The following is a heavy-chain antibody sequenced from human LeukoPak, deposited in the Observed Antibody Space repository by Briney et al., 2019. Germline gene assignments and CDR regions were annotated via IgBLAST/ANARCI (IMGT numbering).Heavy chain of an antibody. CDR1: GYSFNSYG. V-gene: IGHV1-18*01. CDR3: ARDQKVGTTATYTPFDP. J-gene: IGHJ5*02. D-gene: IGHD1-26*01. CDR2: INTYKGNT. Sequence: ASVKVSRKASGYSFNSYGISWVRQAPGQGLEWMGWINTYKGNTNYAQKFQGRVSMTTDRSTSTAYLELRSLRSDDTAVYYCARDQKVGTTATYTPFDPWGQGTLVTVSS.